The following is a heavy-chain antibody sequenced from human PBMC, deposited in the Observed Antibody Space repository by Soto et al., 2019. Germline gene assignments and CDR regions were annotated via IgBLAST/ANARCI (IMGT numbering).Heavy chain of an antibody. D-gene: IGHD1-7*01. CDR3: ARSLPPRYGTYTRGDDAFDI. CDR2: ISAYNGNT. V-gene: IGHV1-18*01. J-gene: IGHJ3*02. Sequence: QVQLVQSGAEVKKPGASVKVSCKASGYTFTSYGISWVRQAPGQGLEWMGWISAYNGNTNYAQKLQGRVTMTTDTPTSTAYMELRSLRSDDTAVYYCARSLPPRYGTYTRGDDAFDIWGQGTMVTVSS. CDR1: GYTFTSYG.